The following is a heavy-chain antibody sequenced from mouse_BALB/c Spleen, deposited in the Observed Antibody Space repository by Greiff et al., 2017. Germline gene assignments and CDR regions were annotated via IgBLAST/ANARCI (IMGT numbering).Heavy chain of an antibody. CDR2: IYPGDGDT. Sequence: QVQLQQSGAELVRPGSSVKISCKASGYAFSSYWMNWVKQRPGHGLEWIGQIYPGDGDTNYNGKFKGKATLTADKSSSTAYMQLSSLTSEDSAVYFCAREGYGNYAWFAYWGQGTLVTVSA. V-gene: IGHV1-80*01. CDR1: GYAFSSYW. J-gene: IGHJ3*01. CDR3: AREGYGNYAWFAY. D-gene: IGHD2-10*02.